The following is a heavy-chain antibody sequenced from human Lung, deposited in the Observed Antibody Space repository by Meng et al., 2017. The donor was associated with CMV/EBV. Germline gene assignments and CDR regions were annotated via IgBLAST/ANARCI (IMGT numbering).Heavy chain of an antibody. CDR2: ISSSSTYI. CDR1: GFNFRTYS. J-gene: IGHJ4*02. Sequence: GGSLRLXXAASGFNFRTYSMNWVRQAPGKGLEWVSSISSSSTYISYSDSVKGRFTISRDNAKNSLYLQMNSLRAEDTAVYYCARETGSSGWYGPGYWGQGXLVTVSS. D-gene: IGHD6-19*01. CDR3: ARETGSSGWYGPGY. V-gene: IGHV3-21*01.